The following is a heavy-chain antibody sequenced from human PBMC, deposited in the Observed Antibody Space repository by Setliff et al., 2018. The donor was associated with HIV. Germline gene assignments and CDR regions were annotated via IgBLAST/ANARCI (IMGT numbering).Heavy chain of an antibody. CDR1: GGSISNYY. CDR3: ARAGEQYSSSQYYYYYMDV. D-gene: IGHD6-6*01. V-gene: IGHV4-59*01. CDR2: IQYSGSS. Sequence: PSETLSLTCTVSGGSISNYYWTWIRQPPGRGLEWIASIQYSGSSHYNPSLQSRVTISLDTSTKQFSLYLSFVNETDTAVYYCARAGEQYSSSQYYYYYMDVWGKGTTVTVSS. J-gene: IGHJ6*03.